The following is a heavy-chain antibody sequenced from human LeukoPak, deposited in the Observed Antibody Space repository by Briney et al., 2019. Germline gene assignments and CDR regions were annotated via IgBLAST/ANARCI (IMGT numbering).Heavy chain of an antibody. CDR1: GYTFTGNF. V-gene: IGHV1-2*02. CDR2: INPNNGDT. J-gene: IGHJ4*02. D-gene: IGHD2/OR15-2a*01. Sequence: ASVKISCKTSGYTFTGNFMHWVRQAPGQEPEWMGWINPNNGDTNYAQKFQGRVTMTRVTSITTAYMELSSLRSDDTAVYYCARTRGTHISMAYLDSWGQGTLVTVSS. CDR3: ARTRGTHISMAYLDS.